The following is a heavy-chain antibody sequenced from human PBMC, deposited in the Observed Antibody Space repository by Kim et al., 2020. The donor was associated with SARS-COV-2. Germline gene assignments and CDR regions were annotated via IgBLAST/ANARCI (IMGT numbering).Heavy chain of an antibody. CDR3: ARDSAGSLDY. D-gene: IGHD3-10*01. V-gene: IGHV3-7*01. CDR2: IKQDATDK. CDR1: GFTFSTYW. Sequence: GGSLRLSCAASGFTFSTYWMAWVRQAPGKGPEWVANIKQDATDKNYVDSVKGRFTISRGNAKNSLSLQMNSLRLEDTAVSYCARDSAGSLDYWVQGNLVT. J-gene: IGHJ4*02.